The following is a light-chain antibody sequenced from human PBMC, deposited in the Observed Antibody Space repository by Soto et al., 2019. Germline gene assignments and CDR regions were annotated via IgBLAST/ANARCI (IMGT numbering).Light chain of an antibody. V-gene: IGKV2-28*01. CDR2: LGS. Sequence: DIVMAQSPLSLPVTPGEPASISCRSSQSLLHSNGYTYLDWYLQKPGQSPQLLIYLGSNRASGVPDRFSGSGSGTDFTLKISRVEXXXXGVYYCMQALQTPYTFGQGTKLEIK. CDR1: QSLLHSNGYTY. CDR3: MQALQTPYT. J-gene: IGKJ2*01.